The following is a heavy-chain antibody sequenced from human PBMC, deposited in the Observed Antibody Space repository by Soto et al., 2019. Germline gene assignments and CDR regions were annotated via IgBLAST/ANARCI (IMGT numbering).Heavy chain of an antibody. CDR1: GYPLTDFY. V-gene: IGHV1-2*02. Sequence: QVQLVQSGAEVKKPGASVTVSCKTSGYPLTDFYIHWVRQAHGQGLEWMAWINPHNGDTNTALKFQGRVTMTRDTSINTAFMELTRLSSDENAVYYCAREGGAAPGSRREWYLDLWGRGTLVSVSS. D-gene: IGHD6-25*01. J-gene: IGHJ2*01. CDR2: INPHNGDT. CDR3: AREGGAAPGSRREWYLDL.